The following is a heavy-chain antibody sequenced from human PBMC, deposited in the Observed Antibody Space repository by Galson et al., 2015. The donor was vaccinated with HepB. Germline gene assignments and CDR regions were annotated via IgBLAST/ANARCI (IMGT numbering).Heavy chain of an antibody. V-gene: IGHV3-23*01. D-gene: IGHD3-3*01. CDR1: GFTFSSYA. Sequence: SLRLSCAASGFTFSSYAMSWVRQAPGKGLEWVSAISGSGGSTYYADSVKGRFTISRDNSKNTLYLQMNSLRAEDTAVYYCAKAGYYDFWSGCTFDYWGQGTLVTVSS. CDR2: ISGSGGST. CDR3: AKAGYYDFWSGCTFDY. J-gene: IGHJ4*02.